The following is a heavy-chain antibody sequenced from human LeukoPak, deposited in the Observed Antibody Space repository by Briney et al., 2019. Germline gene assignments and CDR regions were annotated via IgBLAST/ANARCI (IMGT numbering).Heavy chain of an antibody. Sequence: ASVKVSCKASGYTFTAYFMHWVRQAPGPGLEWMGWINPNSGDTSCAQQLQGRVTMTRDTSITTFYMELSRLTSDDTAVYYCARGPTLVYDYWGQGTLVTVSS. CDR3: ARGPTLVYDY. D-gene: IGHD1-14*01. CDR2: INPNSGDT. CDR1: GYTFTAYF. J-gene: IGHJ4*02. V-gene: IGHV1-2*02.